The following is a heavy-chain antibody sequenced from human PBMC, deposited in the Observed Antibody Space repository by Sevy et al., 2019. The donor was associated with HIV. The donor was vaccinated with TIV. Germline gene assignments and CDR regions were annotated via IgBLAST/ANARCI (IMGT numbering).Heavy chain of an antibody. Sequence: GGSLRLSSAASGFTFSSYAMHWVRQAPGKGLEWVAVISYDGSNKYYADSVKGRFTISRDNSKNTLYLQMNSLRAEDTAVYYCAREYYDILTGYGNDAFDIWGQGTMVTVSS. V-gene: IGHV3-30-3*01. J-gene: IGHJ3*02. D-gene: IGHD3-9*01. CDR2: ISYDGSNK. CDR3: AREYYDILTGYGNDAFDI. CDR1: GFTFSSYA.